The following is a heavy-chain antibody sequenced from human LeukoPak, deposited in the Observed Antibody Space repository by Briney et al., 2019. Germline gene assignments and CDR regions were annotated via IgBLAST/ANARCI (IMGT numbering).Heavy chain of an antibody. CDR3: ARAQGTVPIDY. V-gene: IGHV4-34*01. Sequence: PSETLSLTCAVYGESFSGYFWTWIRQPPGKGLEWIGEVNHSGSTNYNPSLKSRVTISADTSKNQFSLRMRSVTAADTAIYYCARAQGTVPIDYWGQGTLVTVSS. CDR1: GESFSGYF. J-gene: IGHJ4*02. D-gene: IGHD1/OR15-1a*01. CDR2: VNHSGST.